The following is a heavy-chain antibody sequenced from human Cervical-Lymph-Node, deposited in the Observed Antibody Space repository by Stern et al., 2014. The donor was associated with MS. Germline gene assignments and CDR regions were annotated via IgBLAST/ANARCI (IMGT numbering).Heavy chain of an antibody. CDR3: AREVTMVGFDP. J-gene: IGHJ5*02. CDR2: LIPLFGTP. D-gene: IGHD3-10*02. V-gene: IGHV1-69*06. CDR1: GGPVSSHT. Sequence: VQLVESGAEVKNPGSSVKVSCQASGGPVSSHTISWVRPAPRPGLERMGGLIPLFGTPACALTFQGRVTITADKSTSTAYVELNSLRSDDSAVYYWAREVTMVGFDPWGQGTLVTVSS.